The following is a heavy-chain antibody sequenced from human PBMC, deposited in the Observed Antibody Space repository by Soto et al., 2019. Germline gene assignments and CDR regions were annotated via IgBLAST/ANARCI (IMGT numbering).Heavy chain of an antibody. CDR1: GGTFSSYT. Sequence: QVQLVQSGAEVKKPGSSVKVSCRASGGTFSSYTNSWMQRAPGQGLEWMGRIIPTLGIANNAQNYQARVMITAYKSTSTACMELSSLSSEDTAVYYCAGQILMATMAWYCDLWGRGTLVTVCS. CDR2: IIPTLGIA. V-gene: IGHV1-69*02. J-gene: IGHJ2*01. D-gene: IGHD5-12*01. CDR3: AGQILMATMAWYCDL.